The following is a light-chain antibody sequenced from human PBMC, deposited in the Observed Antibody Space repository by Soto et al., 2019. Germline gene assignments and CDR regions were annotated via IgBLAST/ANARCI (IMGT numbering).Light chain of an antibody. CDR3: AAWDDSLNGYV. Sequence: VLTQPPSASGTPGQGVTISCSGSSSNIGSNTVNWYQQLPGTAPKLLIYSNNQRPSGVPDRFSGSKSGTSASLAISGLQSEDEADYYCAAWDDSLNGYVFGTGTKV. CDR1: SSNIGSNT. V-gene: IGLV1-44*01. J-gene: IGLJ1*01. CDR2: SNN.